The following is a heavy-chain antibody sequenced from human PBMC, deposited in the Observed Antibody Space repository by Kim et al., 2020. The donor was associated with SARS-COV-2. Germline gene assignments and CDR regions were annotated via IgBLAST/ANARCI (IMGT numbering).Heavy chain of an antibody. CDR3: ARGKYSSSWYYYYYYGMDV. V-gene: IGHV1-18*04. Sequence: ASVKVSCKASGYTFTSYGISWVRQAPGQGLEWMGWISAYNGNTNYAQKLQGRVTMTTDTSTSTAYMELRSLRSDDTAVYYCARGKYSSSWYYYYYYGMDVWGQGTTVTVSS. CDR2: ISAYNGNT. CDR1: GYTFTSYG. D-gene: IGHD6-13*01. J-gene: IGHJ6*02.